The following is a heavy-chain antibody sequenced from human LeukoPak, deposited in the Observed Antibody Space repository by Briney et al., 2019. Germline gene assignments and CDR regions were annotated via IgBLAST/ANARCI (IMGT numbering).Heavy chain of an antibody. Sequence: PGGSLRLSCVASGFTFSSNGMHWVRQAPGKGLEWVTFIQYDGSKKYYADSVKGRFTISRDNSKNTLYLEMNSLRAEDTAVYYCAKLLGLKSGYSSSWYGLDAFDIWGQGTMVTVSS. J-gene: IGHJ3*02. D-gene: IGHD6-13*01. CDR1: GFTFSSNG. V-gene: IGHV3-30*02. CDR2: IQYDGSKK. CDR3: AKLLGLKSGYSSSWYGLDAFDI.